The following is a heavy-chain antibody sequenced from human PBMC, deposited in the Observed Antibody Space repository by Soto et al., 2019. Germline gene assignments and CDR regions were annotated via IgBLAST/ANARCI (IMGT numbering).Heavy chain of an antibody. CDR2: IIPIFGTA. V-gene: IGHV1-69*13. CDR1: GGTFSSYA. D-gene: IGHD2-15*01. J-gene: IGHJ6*02. CDR3: ARGGDIVVVVSIHYYGMDV. Sequence: SVKVSCKASGGTFSSYAISWVRQAPGQGLEWMGGIIPIFGTANYAQKFQGRVTITADESTSTAYMELSSLRSEDTAVYYCARGGDIVVVVSIHYYGMDVWGQGTTVTVSS.